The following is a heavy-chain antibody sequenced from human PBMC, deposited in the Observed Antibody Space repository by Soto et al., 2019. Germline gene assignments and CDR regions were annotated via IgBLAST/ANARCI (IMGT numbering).Heavy chain of an antibody. CDR1: GGSFSGYY. CDR2: INHSGST. Sequence: PSETLSLTCAVYGGSFSGYYWTWIRQPPGTGLEWIGEINHSGSTNYNPSLKSRVTISVDRSKNQFSLKLSSVTAADTAVYYCARDQRAGYGGNSYNWFDPWGQGTLVTVSS. V-gene: IGHV4-34*01. J-gene: IGHJ5*02. D-gene: IGHD2-21*02. CDR3: ARDQRAGYGGNSYNWFDP.